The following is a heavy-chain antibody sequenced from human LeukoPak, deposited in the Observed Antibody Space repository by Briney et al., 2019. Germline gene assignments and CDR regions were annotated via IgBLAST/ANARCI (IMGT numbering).Heavy chain of an antibody. D-gene: IGHD3-22*01. V-gene: IGHV1-18*01. CDR2: ISAYNGNT. CDR3: ARSPRYYDSSGYYSTSLTSRRYYFDY. CDR1: GGTFSSYA. Sequence: AASVKVSCKASGGTFSSYAISWVRQAPGQGLEWMGWISAYNGNTNYAQKLQGRVTMTTDTSTSTAYMELRSLRSDDTAVYYCARSPRYYDSSGYYSTSLTSRRYYFDYWGQGTLVTVSS. J-gene: IGHJ4*02.